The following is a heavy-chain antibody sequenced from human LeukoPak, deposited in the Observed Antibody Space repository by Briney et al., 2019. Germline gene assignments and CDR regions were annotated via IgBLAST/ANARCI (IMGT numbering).Heavy chain of an antibody. CDR2: INSDGSST. CDR3: ARESTSLEKFEYDF. J-gene: IGHJ4*02. D-gene: IGHD3-16*01. V-gene: IGHV3-74*01. Sequence: GGSLRLSCAASGFTFSSNWMHWVRQAPGKGLVWVSCINSDGSSTNYADSVKGRFTVSRDNAKNTLYLQMNSLRTEDTAVYYCARESTSLEKFEYDFWGQGTLVTVSS. CDR1: GFTFSSNW.